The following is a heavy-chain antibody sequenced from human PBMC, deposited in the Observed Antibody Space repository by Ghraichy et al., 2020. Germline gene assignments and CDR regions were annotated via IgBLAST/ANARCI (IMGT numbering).Heavy chain of an antibody. D-gene: IGHD3-10*01. CDR2: INHSGST. J-gene: IGHJ6*02. CDR3: ARGRGDVDPHYYGMDV. CDR1: GGSFSGYY. Sequence: ISCAVYGGSFSGYYWSWIRQPPGKRLEWIGEINHSGSTNYNPSLKSRVTISVDTSKNQFSLKLSSVTAADTAVYYCARGRGDVDPHYYGMDVWGQGTTVTVSS. V-gene: IGHV4-34*01.